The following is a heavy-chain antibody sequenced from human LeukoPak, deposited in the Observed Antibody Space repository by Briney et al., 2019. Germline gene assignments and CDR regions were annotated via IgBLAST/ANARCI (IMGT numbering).Heavy chain of an antibody. Sequence: ASVKLSCKASGYTFTGYYIHWVRQAPGQGLEWMGWINPNSGGTNYAQKFQGRVTMTRDTSISTAYMELSRLRSDDTAVYYCARGQPEAGRSHYYYGMDVWGQGTTVTVSS. V-gene: IGHV1-2*02. J-gene: IGHJ6*02. CDR1: GYTFTGYY. D-gene: IGHD6-19*01. CDR2: INPNSGGT. CDR3: ARGQPEAGRSHYYYGMDV.